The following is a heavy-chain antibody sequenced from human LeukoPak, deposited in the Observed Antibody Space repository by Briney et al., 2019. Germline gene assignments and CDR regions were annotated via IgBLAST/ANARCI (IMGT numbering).Heavy chain of an antibody. CDR3: AREAGDDFWSGYLESNDAFDI. J-gene: IGHJ3*02. CDR1: GGSFSGYY. CDR2: INHSGST. Sequence: SETLSLTCAVYGGSFSGYYWSWIRQPPGKGLEWIGEINHSGSTNYNPSLKSRVTISVDTSKNQFSLKLSSVTAADTAVYYCAREAGDDFWSGYLESNDAFDIWGQGTMVTVSS. V-gene: IGHV4-34*01. D-gene: IGHD3-3*01.